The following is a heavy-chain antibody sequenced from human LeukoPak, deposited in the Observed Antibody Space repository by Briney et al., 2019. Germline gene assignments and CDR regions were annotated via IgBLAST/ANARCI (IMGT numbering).Heavy chain of an antibody. V-gene: IGHV1-18*01. J-gene: IGHJ5*02. CDR3: ARVEIYGSGSYYNWFDP. D-gene: IGHD3-10*01. Sequence: ASVKVSCKASGYTFNSYGISWVRQAPGQGLEWMGWISAYNGNTNYAQKLQGRVTMTTDTSTSTAYMELRSLRSDDTAVYYCARVEIYGSGSYYNWFDPWGQGTLVTVSS. CDR2: ISAYNGNT. CDR1: GYTFNSYG.